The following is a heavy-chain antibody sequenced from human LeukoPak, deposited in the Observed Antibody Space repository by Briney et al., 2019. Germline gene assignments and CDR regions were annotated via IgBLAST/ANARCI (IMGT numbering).Heavy chain of an antibody. J-gene: IGHJ4*02. V-gene: IGHV3-53*04. CDR1: GFTVSSNY. Sequence: GGSLRLSCAASGFTVSSNYMSWVRQAPGKGLEWVSVIYSGGSTYYADSVKGRFTISSHNSKNTLYLQMNSLRAEDTAVYYCARLIAVAGTRYFDYWGQGTLVTVSS. D-gene: IGHD6-19*01. CDR3: ARLIAVAGTRYFDY. CDR2: IYSGGST.